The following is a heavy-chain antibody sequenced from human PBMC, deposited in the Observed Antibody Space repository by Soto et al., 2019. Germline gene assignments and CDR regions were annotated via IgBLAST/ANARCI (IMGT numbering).Heavy chain of an antibody. D-gene: IGHD5-12*01. J-gene: IGHJ4*02. V-gene: IGHV4-39*01. Sequence: SETLSLTCTVSGGSISSSSYYWGWIRQPPGKGLEWIGSIYYSGSTYYNPSLKSRVTISVDTSKNQFSLKLSSVIAADTAVYYCARGQGILRAFFDYWGQGTLVTVSS. CDR3: ARGQGILRAFFDY. CDR1: GGSISSSSYY. CDR2: IYYSGST.